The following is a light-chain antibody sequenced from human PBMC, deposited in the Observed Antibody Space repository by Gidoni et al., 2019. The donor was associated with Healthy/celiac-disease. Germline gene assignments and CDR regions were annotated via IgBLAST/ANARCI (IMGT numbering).Light chain of an antibody. J-gene: IGKJ2*01. CDR3: QQSYSTSSYT. V-gene: IGKV1-39*01. CDR2: AAS. Sequence: DIQMTQSPSSLSASVGDRVTITCRASQSISSYLNWYQQKPGKAPKLLIYAASSLQSGVPSRFSGSGSGTDFTLTISSLQPEDFSTYYCQQSYSTSSYTFGQGTKLAIK. CDR1: QSISSY.